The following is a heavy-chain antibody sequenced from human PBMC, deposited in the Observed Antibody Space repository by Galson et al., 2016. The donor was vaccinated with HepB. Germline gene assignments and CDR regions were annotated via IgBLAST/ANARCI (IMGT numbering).Heavy chain of an antibody. Sequence: QSGAEVKKPGESLKISCKGSGYTFTTYWIGWVRQMPGKGLEWMGIICPGDSDTRYNPSFQGQVTISADKSINTAYLQWSSLKASDSAMYYRTRTAYDYAWGSLYDWGQGTLVTVSS. CDR1: GYTFTTYW. V-gene: IGHV5-51*01. D-gene: IGHD3-16*01. J-gene: IGHJ4*02. CDR3: TRTAYDYAWGSLYD. CDR2: ICPGDSDT.